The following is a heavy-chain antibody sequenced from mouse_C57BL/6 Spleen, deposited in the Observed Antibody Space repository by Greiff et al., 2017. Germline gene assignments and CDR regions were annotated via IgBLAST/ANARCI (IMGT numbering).Heavy chain of an antibody. V-gene: IGHV1-69*01. J-gene: IGHJ1*03. CDR2: IDPSDSYT. CDR3: ARYYYGSSFYWYFDG. Sequence: QVQLQQSGAELVMPGASVKLSCKASGYTFTSYWMHWVKQRPGQGLEWIGEIDPSDSYTNYNQKFKGKSTLTVDKSSSTAYMQLSSLTSEDSAVYYCARYYYGSSFYWYFDGWGTGTTVTVSS. D-gene: IGHD1-1*01. CDR1: GYTFTSYW.